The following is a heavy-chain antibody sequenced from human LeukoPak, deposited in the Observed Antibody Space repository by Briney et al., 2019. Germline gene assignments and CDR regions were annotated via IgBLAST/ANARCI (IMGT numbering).Heavy chain of an antibody. Sequence: SQTLSLTCTVSGGSISSGSYYWSWIRQPAGKGLEWIGRIYTSGSTNYNPSLKSRVTISVDTSKNQFSLKLSSVTAADTAVYYCARTSVGYTSSWYGQWEAFDIWGQGTMVTVSS. V-gene: IGHV4-61*02. CDR1: GGSISSGSYY. D-gene: IGHD6-13*01. CDR3: ARTSVGYTSSWYGQWEAFDI. J-gene: IGHJ3*02. CDR2: IYTSGST.